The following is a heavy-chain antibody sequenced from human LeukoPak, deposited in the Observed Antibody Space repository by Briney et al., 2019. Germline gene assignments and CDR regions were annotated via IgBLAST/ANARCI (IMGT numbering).Heavy chain of an antibody. CDR2: ISGSGGST. CDR1: GFTFSSYA. J-gene: IGHJ4*02. Sequence: GGSLKLSCAASGFTFSSYAMSWVRQAPGKGLEWVSGISGSGGSTYYADTVKGRFTISRDNSKNTLYLQMNSLRAEDTAVYYCARNRDYGDYGGFDYWGQGTLVTVSS. D-gene: IGHD4-17*01. V-gene: IGHV3-23*01. CDR3: ARNRDYGDYGGFDY.